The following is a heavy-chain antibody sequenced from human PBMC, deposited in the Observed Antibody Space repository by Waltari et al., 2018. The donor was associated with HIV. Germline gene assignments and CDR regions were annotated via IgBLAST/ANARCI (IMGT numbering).Heavy chain of an antibody. CDR3: AKDRLSRGVIYYGMDV. V-gene: IGHV3-23*01. CDR2: ISGGGGHT. D-gene: IGHD3-10*01. Sequence: EGQLLESGGGLGQPGGALRLSCVASGFNFPKYAMSWVRQAPGKGLEWVSGISGGGGHTYYADSVKGRFTISRDNSRDTLYLQMDRLRVDDKAIYYCAKDRLSRGVIYYGMDVWGQGTTVTVS. CDR1: GFNFPKYA. J-gene: IGHJ6*02.